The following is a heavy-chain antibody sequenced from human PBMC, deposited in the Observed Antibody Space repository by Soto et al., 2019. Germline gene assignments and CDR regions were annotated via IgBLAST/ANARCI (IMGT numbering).Heavy chain of an antibody. D-gene: IGHD2-15*01. J-gene: IGHJ4*02. V-gene: IGHV3-23*01. CDR1: GFTFNNYA. CDR2: ISGSGDGT. CDR3: AKDPGYCSFGRCSRVDY. Sequence: EVQLLESGGGLIQPGGSLRLSCAASGFTFNNYAMSWVRQAPGKGLEWVSVISGSGDGTYYADSVKGRFTISRDNSKNTVYLHMNSLKLEDTAVYYCAKDPGYCSFGRCSRVDYWGQGTLVTVSS.